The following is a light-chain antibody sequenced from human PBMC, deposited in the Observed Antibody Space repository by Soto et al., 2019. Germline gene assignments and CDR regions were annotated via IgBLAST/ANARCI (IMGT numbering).Light chain of an antibody. J-gene: IGKJ4*01. Sequence: EIVLTHSPGTLSLSPGERATLSCRASQIVSSSYLAWYQPKPGQAPSLLIYGASSRATGIPDRFSGSGSGTDFTLTISRLEPEDFAVYYCQQYGSSPLTFGGGTKVDIK. CDR2: GAS. CDR1: QIVSSSY. CDR3: QQYGSSPLT. V-gene: IGKV3-20*01.